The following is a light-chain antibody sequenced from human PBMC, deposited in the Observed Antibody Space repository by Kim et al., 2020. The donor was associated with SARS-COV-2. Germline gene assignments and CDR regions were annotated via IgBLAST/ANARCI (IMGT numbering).Light chain of an antibody. J-gene: IGLJ2*01. V-gene: IGLV3-1*01. CDR3: QAWDSSTVV. CDR2: QNS. Sequence: VSPGQTANITCSGDKLGDKYACWYQQKPGQSPVLVIDQNSKRPAGIPERFSGSNSGNTATLTISGTQAMDEADYYCQAWDSSTVVFGGGTQLTVL. CDR1: KLGDKY.